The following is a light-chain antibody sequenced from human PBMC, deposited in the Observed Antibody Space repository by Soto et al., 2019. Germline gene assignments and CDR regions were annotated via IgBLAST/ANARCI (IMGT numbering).Light chain of an antibody. V-gene: IGKV1-5*01. J-gene: IGKJ1*01. CDR1: QYITNR. CDR3: QHYGVMWT. Sequence: DIQMTQSPSTLSAYVGDRVTITCRASQYITNRLAWYQQKPGKAPKVLIYDASNLESGVPSRFSGRGFGTEFILTISSLEPDDFAMYWCQHYGVMWTCGQGTRVEMK. CDR2: DAS.